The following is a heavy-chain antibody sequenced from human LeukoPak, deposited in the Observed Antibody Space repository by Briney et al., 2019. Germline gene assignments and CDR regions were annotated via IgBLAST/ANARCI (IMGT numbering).Heavy chain of an antibody. Sequence: GASVKVSCKASGYTFTGYYMHWVRQAPGQGLEWMGWISPNSGGTNYAQNFQGRVTMTRDTSISTAYVELSRLRSDDTAVYYCAREYYDSSGYYSYYFDYWGQGTLVTVSS. J-gene: IGHJ4*02. V-gene: IGHV1-2*02. D-gene: IGHD3-22*01. CDR2: ISPNSGGT. CDR1: GYTFTGYY. CDR3: AREYYDSSGYYSYYFDY.